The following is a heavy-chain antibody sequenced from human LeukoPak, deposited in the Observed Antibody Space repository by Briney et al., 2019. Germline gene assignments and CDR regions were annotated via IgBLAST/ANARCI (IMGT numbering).Heavy chain of an antibody. V-gene: IGHV4-59*01. CDR1: GGSISSYY. CDR2: IYYSGST. Sequence: SETLSLTCTVSGGSISSYYWSWIRQPPGKGLEWIWYIYYSGSTNYNPSLKSRVTISVDTYKNQFSLKLRSVTAADTAVYYCARDGMKQQLDYWGQGTLVTVSS. J-gene: IGHJ4*02. D-gene: IGHD6-13*01. CDR3: ARDGMKQQLDY.